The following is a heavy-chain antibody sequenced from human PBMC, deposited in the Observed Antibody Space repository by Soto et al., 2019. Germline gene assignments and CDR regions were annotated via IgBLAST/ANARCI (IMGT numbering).Heavy chain of an antibody. CDR2: IYYSGST. CDR1: GGSISSYY. V-gene: IGHV4-59*01. Sequence: SETLSLTCTVSGGSISSYYWSWIRQPPGKGLEWIGYIYYSGSTNYNPSLKSRVTISVDTSKNQFSLKLSSVTAADTAVYYCARGGVVVAATPADAFDIWGQGTMVTVSS. D-gene: IGHD2-15*01. CDR3: ARGGVVVAATPADAFDI. J-gene: IGHJ3*02.